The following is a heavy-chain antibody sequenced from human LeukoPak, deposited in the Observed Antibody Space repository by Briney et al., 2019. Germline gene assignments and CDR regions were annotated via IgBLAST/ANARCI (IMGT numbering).Heavy chain of an antibody. V-gene: IGHV3-7*04. D-gene: IGHD2-2*01. CDR2: IKQDGSEK. Sequence: GGSLRLSCAASGFTFSSYWMSWVRQAPGKGLEWVANIKQDGSEKYYVDSVKGRFTISRDNAKNSLYLQMNSLRAEDTAVYYCARGSWTVPAATGYWGQGTLVTVSS. CDR3: ARGSWTVPAATGY. CDR1: GFTFSSYW. J-gene: IGHJ4*02.